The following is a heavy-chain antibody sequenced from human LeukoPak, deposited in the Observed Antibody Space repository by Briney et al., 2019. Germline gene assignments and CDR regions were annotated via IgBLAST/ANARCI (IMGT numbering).Heavy chain of an antibody. D-gene: IGHD1-26*01. Sequence: PGGSLRLSCAGSGFTFSSYEMTWVRQAPGKGLEGGSYISSSGSTIYYADSVKGRFTISRDNAKNSLDLQMNSLRAEDTAVYYCAREALLNYWGQGTLVTVSS. CDR2: ISSSGSTI. J-gene: IGHJ4*02. V-gene: IGHV3-48*03. CDR1: GFTFSSYE. CDR3: AREALLNY.